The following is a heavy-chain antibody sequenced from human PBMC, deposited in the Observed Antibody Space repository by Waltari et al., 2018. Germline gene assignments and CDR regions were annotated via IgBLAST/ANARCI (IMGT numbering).Heavy chain of an antibody. CDR2: IVVGSGNT. Sequence: QMQLVQSGPEVKKPGTSVKVSCKASGFTFTSSAMQWVRQARGQRLERIGWIVVGSGNTNYAQKFQERVTITRDMSTSTAYMELSSLRSEDTAVYYCAGGAPVGATDYYYYGMDVWGQGTTVTVSS. V-gene: IGHV1-58*02. CDR3: AGGAPVGATDYYYYGMDV. CDR1: GFTFTSSA. J-gene: IGHJ6*02. D-gene: IGHD1-26*01.